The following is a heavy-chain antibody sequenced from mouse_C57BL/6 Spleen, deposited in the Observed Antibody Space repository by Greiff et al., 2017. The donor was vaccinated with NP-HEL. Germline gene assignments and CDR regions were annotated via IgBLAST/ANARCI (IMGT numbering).Heavy chain of an antibody. CDR1: GYTFTSYW. J-gene: IGHJ2*01. Sequence: QVQLQQPGAELVKPGASVKLSCEASGYTFTSYWMHWVKQRPGQGLEWIGMIHPNSGSTNYNEKFKSKATLTVDKSSSTAYMQLSSLTSEDSAVYYCARGFTTVVATFDYWGQGTTLTVSS. D-gene: IGHD1-1*01. V-gene: IGHV1-64*01. CDR3: ARGFTTVVATFDY. CDR2: IHPNSGST.